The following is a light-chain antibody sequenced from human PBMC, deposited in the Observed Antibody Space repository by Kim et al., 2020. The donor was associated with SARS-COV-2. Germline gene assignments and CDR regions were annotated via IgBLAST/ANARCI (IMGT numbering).Light chain of an antibody. CDR3: NSRDSSGNHLGV. CDR1: SLRSYY. Sequence: LGQTVRITCQGDSLRSYYASWYQKKPGQAPVLVIYGKNNRPSGIPDRFSGSRSGDTASLTITGAQAEDEADYYCNSRDSSGNHLGVFGGGTKLTVL. CDR2: GKN. J-gene: IGLJ3*02. V-gene: IGLV3-19*01.